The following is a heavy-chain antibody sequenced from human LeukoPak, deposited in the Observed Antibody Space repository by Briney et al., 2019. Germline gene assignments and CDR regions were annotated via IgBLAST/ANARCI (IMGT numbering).Heavy chain of an antibody. CDR2: IYNTGTT. V-gene: IGHV3-53*01. CDR1: GFTVSGNH. D-gene: IGHD1/OR15-1a*01. CDR3: ARDLGVLRSGEQHPDNWLDP. Sequence: PGGSLRLSCAVSGFTVSGNHVTWVRQAPGKGLAWVSTIYNTGTTNYADSVKGRFTISRDNSKNTVYLQMNSLRADDTALYYCARDLGVLRSGEQHPDNWLDPWGQGTLVTVSS. J-gene: IGHJ5*02.